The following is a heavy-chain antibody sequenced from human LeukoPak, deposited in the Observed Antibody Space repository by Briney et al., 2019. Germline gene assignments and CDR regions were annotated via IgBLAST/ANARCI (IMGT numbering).Heavy chain of an antibody. CDR2: IWYDGSNK. Sequence: GGSLRLSCAASGFTFSSYGMHWVRPARGKGLEWVAVIWYDGSNKYYADSVKGRFTISRDNSKNTLYLQMNSLRAEDTAVYYCAKERRLRQDAFDIWGQGTMVTVSS. J-gene: IGHJ3*02. CDR3: AKERRLRQDAFDI. CDR1: GFTFSSYG. V-gene: IGHV3-33*06. D-gene: IGHD5-12*01.